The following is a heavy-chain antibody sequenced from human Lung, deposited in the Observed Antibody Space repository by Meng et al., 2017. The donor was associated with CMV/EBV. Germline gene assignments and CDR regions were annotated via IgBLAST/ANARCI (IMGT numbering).Heavy chain of an antibody. CDR3: AKDLLLFGGTNAYFDQ. CDR2: IRHDGTNR. CDR1: GFRFDDYG. J-gene: IGHJ4*02. Sequence: GESXKISCAASGFRFDDYGMHWVRQTPGKGLEWVAFIRHDGTNRFYGDSVKGRFTISRDNSKNTLYLQMNSLRPEETAVYYFAKDLLLFGGTNAYFDQWGQGTXVTVSS. V-gene: IGHV3-30*02. D-gene: IGHD3-16*01.